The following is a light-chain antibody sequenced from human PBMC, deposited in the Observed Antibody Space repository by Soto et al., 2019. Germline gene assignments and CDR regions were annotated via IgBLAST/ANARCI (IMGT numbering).Light chain of an antibody. J-gene: IGLJ1*01. V-gene: IGLV2-14*01. CDR1: SSDIGRYNY. CDR3: SSYTSRSTLYV. Sequence: QSALTQPASVSGSPGQSITISCTGTSSDIGRYNYVSWFQQHPGKVPKLVIFEVNYRPSGVSDRFSGSKSGNTASLTISGLQADDEGYYYCSSYTSRSTLYVFGTGTKLTVL. CDR2: EVN.